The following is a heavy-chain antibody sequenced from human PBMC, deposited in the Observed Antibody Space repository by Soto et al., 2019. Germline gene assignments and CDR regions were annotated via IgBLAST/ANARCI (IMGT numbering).Heavy chain of an antibody. CDR3: ARHAKGYYASGSYDYWFDP. V-gene: IGHV4-39*01. J-gene: IGHJ5*02. CDR2: IHYSAST. D-gene: IGHD3-10*01. Sequence: SETLSLTCPVSGGSISSSSYYWGWIRQPPGKGLEYIGSIHYSASTYYSPSLKSRVSISVDTSKNQFSLRLSSVTAADTAIYYCARHAKGYYASGSYDYWFDPWGQGTLVTVSS. CDR1: GGSISSSSYY.